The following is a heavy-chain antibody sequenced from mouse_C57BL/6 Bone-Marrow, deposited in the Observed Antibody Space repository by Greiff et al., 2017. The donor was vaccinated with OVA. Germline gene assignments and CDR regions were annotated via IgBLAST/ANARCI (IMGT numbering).Heavy chain of an antibody. D-gene: IGHD1-1*01. CDR3: ARRIVDLYAMDY. J-gene: IGHJ4*01. CDR1: GYTFTDYN. V-gene: IGHV1-18*01. Sequence: EVQLQQSGPELVKPGASVKIPCKASGYTFTDYNMDWVKQSHGKSLEWIGDINPNNGGTIYNQKFKGKATLTVDTSSSTAYMELRSLTSEDSAVYYFARRIVDLYAMDYWGQGTSVTVSS. CDR2: INPNNGGT.